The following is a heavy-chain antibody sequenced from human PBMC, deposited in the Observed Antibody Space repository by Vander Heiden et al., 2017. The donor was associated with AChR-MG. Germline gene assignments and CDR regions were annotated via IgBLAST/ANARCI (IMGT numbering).Heavy chain of an antibody. V-gene: IGHV3-48*03. J-gene: IGHJ4*02. Sequence: EVQLVESGGGLVQPGGSLRLPCAAPGFTFSSYEMNWVRQAPGKGLEWVSYISSSGSTIYYADSVKGRFTISRDNAKNSLYLQMNSLRAEDTAVYYCARDLGKYDILTGYSTEDYWGQGTLVTVSS. CDR1: GFTFSSYE. CDR2: ISSSGSTI. D-gene: IGHD3-9*01. CDR3: ARDLGKYDILTGYSTEDY.